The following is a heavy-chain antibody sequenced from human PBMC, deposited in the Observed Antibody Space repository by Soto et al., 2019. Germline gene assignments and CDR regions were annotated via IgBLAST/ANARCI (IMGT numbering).Heavy chain of an antibody. J-gene: IGHJ4*02. D-gene: IGHD4-17*01. CDR2: IYWDDDK. Sequence: SVPTLVNPTQTLTLTCTLSGVSLSTSAVGVGWIRQPPGKALEWLALIYWDDDKRYSPSLKDRLAISKDTSSNQVVLTITNMDHGDTATYFCSHAGDYDLLTFDHCGPGTLVTVSS. CDR3: SHAGDYDLLTFDH. V-gene: IGHV2-5*02. CDR1: GVSLSTSAVG.